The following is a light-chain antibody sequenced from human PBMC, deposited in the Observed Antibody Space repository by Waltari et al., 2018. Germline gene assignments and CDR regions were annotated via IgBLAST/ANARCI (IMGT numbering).Light chain of an antibody. Sequence: IQMTQSPSSLSPSVGDTVTITCRSSQTINNYLNWYQQKPGKAPKLVIFAASSLHSGVPSRFSGGGSGTAFTLTISSLQPEDFASYYCQQSYITPWTFGQGTKVEIK. V-gene: IGKV1-39*01. J-gene: IGKJ1*01. CDR2: AAS. CDR3: QQSYITPWT. CDR1: QTINNY.